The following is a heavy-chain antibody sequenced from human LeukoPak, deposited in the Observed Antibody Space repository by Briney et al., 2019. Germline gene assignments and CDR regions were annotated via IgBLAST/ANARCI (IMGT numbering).Heavy chain of an antibody. CDR1: GYNFRGYY. CDR3: ARPDAGDFDY. Sequence: GASVKVSCKASGYNFRGYYMHWVRQAPGQGLEWMGWINPISGGTKYALKFQGRVTMTRDTSISTAYMEVSSLTSDDTAVYYCARPDAGDFDYWGQGTLVTVSS. V-gene: IGHV1-2*02. J-gene: IGHJ4*02. D-gene: IGHD1-14*01. CDR2: INPISGGT.